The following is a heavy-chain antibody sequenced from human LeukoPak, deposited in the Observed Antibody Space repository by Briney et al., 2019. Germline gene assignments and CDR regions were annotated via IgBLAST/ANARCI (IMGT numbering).Heavy chain of an antibody. CDR3: TRDYGSGSYTPHHYYGMDV. CDR1: GFTFNRYW. D-gene: IGHD3-10*01. CDR2: IYSGGST. J-gene: IGHJ6*02. Sequence: GSLRLSCAASGFTFNRYWMSWVRQAPGKGLEWVSVIYSGGSTYYADSVKGRFTISRDNSKNTLYLQMNSLRAEDTAVYYCTRDYGSGSYTPHHYYGMDVWGQGTTVTVSS. V-gene: IGHV3-66*01.